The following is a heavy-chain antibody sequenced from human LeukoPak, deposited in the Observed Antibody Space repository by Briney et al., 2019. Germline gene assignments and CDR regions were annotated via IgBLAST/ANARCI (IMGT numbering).Heavy chain of an antibody. CDR1: GGTFSSYA. D-gene: IGHD6-6*01. CDR3: AGQPSSSFSFDY. V-gene: IGHV1-69*13. CDR2: IIPIFGTA. Sequence: SVKVSCKASGGTFSSYAISWVRQAPGQGLEWMGGIIPIFGTANYAQKFQGRVTITADESTSTAYMELSSLRSEDTAVYYWAGQPSSSFSFDYWGQGTLVTVSS. J-gene: IGHJ4*02.